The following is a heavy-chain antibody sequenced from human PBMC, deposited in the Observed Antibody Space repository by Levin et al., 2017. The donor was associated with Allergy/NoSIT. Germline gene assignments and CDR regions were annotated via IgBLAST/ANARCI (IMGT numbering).Heavy chain of an antibody. D-gene: IGHD2-2*01. CDR3: AKTGRYCSSTSCHRAPDYYMDG. CDR2: ISGSGGST. Sequence: GGSLRLSCAASGFTFSSYAMSWVRQAPGKGLEWVSAISGSGGSTYYADSVKGRFTISRDNSKNTLYLQMNSLRAEDTAVYYCAKTGRYCSSTSCHRAPDYYMDGWGKGTTVTVSS. J-gene: IGHJ6*03. CDR1: GFTFSSYA. V-gene: IGHV3-23*01.